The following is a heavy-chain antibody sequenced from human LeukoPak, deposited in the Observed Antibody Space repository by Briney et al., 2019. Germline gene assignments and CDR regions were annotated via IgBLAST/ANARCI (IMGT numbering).Heavy chain of an antibody. J-gene: IGHJ2*01. D-gene: IGHD3-22*01. CDR3: ARVFSGYDSSGSYWYFDL. CDR1: GFTFSDHY. V-gene: IGHV3-72*01. CDR2: TRNKANSYTT. Sequence: GGSLRLSCAASGFTFSDHYMDWVRQAPGKGLEWVGRTRNKANSYTTEYAASVKGRFTISRDDSKNSLYLQMNSLKTEDTAVYYCARVFSGYDSSGSYWYFDLWGRGTLVTVSS.